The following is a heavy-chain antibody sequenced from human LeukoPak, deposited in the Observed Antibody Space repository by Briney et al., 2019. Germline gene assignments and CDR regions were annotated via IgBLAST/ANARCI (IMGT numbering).Heavy chain of an antibody. CDR3: ARGVDTAVIPYYYYYVDV. Sequence: ASVKVSCKASGYTFTDYYMHWVRQAPGQGLEWMGWINPKSRATNYAQNFQGRVTLTRDTSISTAYMELSSLRSDDTAVYYCARGVDTAVIPYYYYYVDVWGIGTTVTVSS. J-gene: IGHJ6*03. V-gene: IGHV1-2*02. CDR2: INPKSRAT. CDR1: GYTFTDYY. D-gene: IGHD5-18*01.